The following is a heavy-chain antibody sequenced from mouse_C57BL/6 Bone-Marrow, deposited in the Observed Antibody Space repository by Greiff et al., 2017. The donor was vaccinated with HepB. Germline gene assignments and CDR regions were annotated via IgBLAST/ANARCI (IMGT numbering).Heavy chain of an antibody. D-gene: IGHD2-2*01. Sequence: VQLQQSGAELMKPGASVKLSCKATGYTFTGYWIEWVKQRPGHGLEWIGEILPGSGSTNYNEKFKGKATFTADTSSNTAYMQLSSLTTEDASIYYCAPSTMVTHYAMDYWGQGTSVTVSS. CDR1: GYTFTGYW. J-gene: IGHJ4*01. CDR2: ILPGSGST. V-gene: IGHV1-9*01. CDR3: APSTMVTHYAMDY.